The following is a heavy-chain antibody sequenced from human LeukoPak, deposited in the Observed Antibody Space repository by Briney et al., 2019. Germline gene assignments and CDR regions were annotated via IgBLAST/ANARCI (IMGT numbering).Heavy chain of an antibody. Sequence: GGSLRLSCAASGFTFSSYWMSWVRQAPGKGLEWVANIKQDGSEKYYVDSVKGRFTISRDNAKNSLYLQMNSLKTEDTAVYYCTRIVEMATIRFDYWGQGTLVTVSS. J-gene: IGHJ4*02. CDR2: IKQDGSEK. CDR1: GFTFSSYW. CDR3: TRIVEMATIRFDY. D-gene: IGHD5-24*01. V-gene: IGHV3-7*03.